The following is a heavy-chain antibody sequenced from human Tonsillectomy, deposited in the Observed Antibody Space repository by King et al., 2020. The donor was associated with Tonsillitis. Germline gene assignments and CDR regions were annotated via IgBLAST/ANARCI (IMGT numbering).Heavy chain of an antibody. CDR1: GYTFTSYG. Sequence: VQLVQSGAEVKKPGASVKVSCKASGYTFTSYGISWVRQAPGQGLEWMGWISAYNGNTNYAQKLQGRVTMTTDTSTSTAYMELRSLRSDDTAVYYCARVDEVVVPAAWGGAYYYYGMDVWGQGTTVTVSS. D-gene: IGHD2-2*01. V-gene: IGHV1-18*01. J-gene: IGHJ6*02. CDR2: ISAYNGNT. CDR3: ARVDEVVVPAAWGGAYYYYGMDV.